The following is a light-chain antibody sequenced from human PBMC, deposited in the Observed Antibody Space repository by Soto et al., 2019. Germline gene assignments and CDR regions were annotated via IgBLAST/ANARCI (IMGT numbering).Light chain of an antibody. CDR1: QSVSSN. CDR3: QHYGSSPT. Sequence: EIVLTQSPATLSLFPGERANLSCRASQSVSSNLAWYQQKPGQAPRLLIYGASTRATGIPDRFSGSGSGTDFTLTISRLEPEDCAVYFCQHYGSSPTFGQGTKVDIK. V-gene: IGKV3-20*01. CDR2: GAS. J-gene: IGKJ1*01.